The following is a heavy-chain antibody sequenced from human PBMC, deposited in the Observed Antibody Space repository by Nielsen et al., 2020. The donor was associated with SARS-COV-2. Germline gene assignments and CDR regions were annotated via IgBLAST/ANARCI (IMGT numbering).Heavy chain of an antibody. D-gene: IGHD2-15*01. Sequence: WIRQPPGKGLEWIGYIYYSGSTNYNPSLKSRVTISVDTSKNQFSLKLSSVTAADTAVYYCARDGPDDYTYCSGGSCHPPAFDIWGQGTMVTVSS. J-gene: IGHJ3*02. CDR3: ARDGPDDYTYCSGGSCHPPAFDI. V-gene: IGHV4-59*01. CDR2: IYYSGST.